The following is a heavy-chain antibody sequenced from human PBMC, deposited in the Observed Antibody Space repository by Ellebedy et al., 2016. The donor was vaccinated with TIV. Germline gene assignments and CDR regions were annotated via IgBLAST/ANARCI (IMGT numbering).Heavy chain of an antibody. J-gene: IGHJ5*02. V-gene: IGHV1-58*02. CDR3: ASSRYSSSCFDP. Sequence: ASVKVSCKASGFTFTSSAMQWVRQARGQRLEWIGWIVVGSGNTNYAQKFQERVTITRDMSTSTAYMELSSLRSEDTAVYYCASSRYSSSCFDPWGQGTLVTVSS. CDR1: GFTFTSSA. CDR2: IVVGSGNT. D-gene: IGHD6-13*01.